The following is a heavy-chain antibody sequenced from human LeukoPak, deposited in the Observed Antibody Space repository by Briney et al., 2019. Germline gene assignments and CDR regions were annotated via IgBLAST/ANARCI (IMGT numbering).Heavy chain of an antibody. CDR3: ARGPVGPTIPFDY. CDR1: GFTFSSYA. D-gene: IGHD1-26*01. J-gene: IGHJ4*02. CDR2: ISGSGNNT. Sequence: GGSLRLSCEASGFTFSSYAMTWVRQAPGKGLEWVSVISGSGNNTYYADSVKGRFTISRDISKNTLYLQMNSLRAEDTAVYYCARGPVGPTIPFDYWGQGTLVTVSS. V-gene: IGHV3-23*01.